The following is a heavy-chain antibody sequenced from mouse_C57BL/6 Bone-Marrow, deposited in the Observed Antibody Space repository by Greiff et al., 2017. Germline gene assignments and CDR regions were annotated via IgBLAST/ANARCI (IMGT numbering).Heavy chain of an antibody. CDR3: VYYGSSFAY. V-gene: IGHV1-49*01. Sequence: KQSGAELVRPGSSVQLSCKDSYFAFMASAMHWVKQRPGHGLEWIGSFTMYSDATEYSENFKGKATLTANTSSSTAYMELSSLTSEDSAVYYSVYYGSSFAYWCQGTLVTVSA. CDR1: YFAFMASA. D-gene: IGHD1-1*01. CDR2: FTMYSDAT. J-gene: IGHJ3*01.